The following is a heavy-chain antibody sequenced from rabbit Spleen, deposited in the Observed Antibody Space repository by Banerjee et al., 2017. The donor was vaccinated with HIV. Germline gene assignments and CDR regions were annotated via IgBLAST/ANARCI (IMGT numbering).Heavy chain of an antibody. CDR1: EFSFSNNVY. CDR3: ARSGYVGWGGDGDLMGNKL. D-gene: IGHD4-1*01. V-gene: IGHV1S40*01. CDR2: IYIASGST. J-gene: IGHJ4*01. Sequence: VESGGDLVKPGASLTLTCTASEFSFSNNVYMCWVRQAPGKGLEWIACIYIASGSTYYASWAKGRFTISKTSSTTVTLQMTSLTAADTATYFCARSGYVGWGGDGDLMGNKLWGPGTLVTVS.